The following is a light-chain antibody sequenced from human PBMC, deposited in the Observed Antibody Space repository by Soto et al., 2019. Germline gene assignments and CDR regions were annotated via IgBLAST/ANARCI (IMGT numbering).Light chain of an antibody. CDR2: KAS. Sequence: DIQMTQSPSILSASVGDIVTITCRASQTISSWLAWYQQKPGKAPKLLIYKASSLESGVPSRFSGSASGTELTLTISCLQPDDFATYYCQQYNSYPGSFGHGTKVEI. CDR3: QQYNSYPGS. J-gene: IGKJ1*01. CDR1: QTISSW. V-gene: IGKV1-5*03.